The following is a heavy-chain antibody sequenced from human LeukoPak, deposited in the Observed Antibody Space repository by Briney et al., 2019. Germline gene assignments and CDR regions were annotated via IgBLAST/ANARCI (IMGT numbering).Heavy chain of an antibody. D-gene: IGHD2-15*01. V-gene: IGHV3-30*18. Sequence: GGSLRLSCAASGFTFSSYGMHWVRQAPGKGLEWVAVISHDGSNKYYADSVKGRFTISRDNSKNTLYLQMNSLRAEDTAVYYCAKDLGGYYYSVDVWGQGTTVTVSS. J-gene: IGHJ6*02. CDR2: ISHDGSNK. CDR3: AKDLGGYYYSVDV. CDR1: GFTFSSYG.